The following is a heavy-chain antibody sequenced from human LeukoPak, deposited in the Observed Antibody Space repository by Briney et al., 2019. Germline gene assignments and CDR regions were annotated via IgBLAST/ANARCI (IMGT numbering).Heavy chain of an antibody. V-gene: IGHV1-18*01. CDR2: ISAYNGNT. CDR3: ARVHQSSGNYGDY. J-gene: IGHJ4*02. D-gene: IGHD3-10*01. CDR1: VYTVTIYC. Sequence: ASVKVSCKASVYTVTIYCISWRPQAPGQGLEWMGWISAYNGNTNYAQKLQGRVTMTTDTSTSTAYMELRSLRSDDTAVYYCARVHQSSGNYGDYWGQGTLVTVSS.